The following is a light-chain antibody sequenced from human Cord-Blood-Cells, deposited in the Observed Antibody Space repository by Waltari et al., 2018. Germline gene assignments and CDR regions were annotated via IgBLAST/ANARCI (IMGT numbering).Light chain of an antibody. V-gene: IGLV2-23*01. CDR3: CSYAGSSTYV. J-gene: IGLJ1*01. CDR2: EGS. CDR1: SSKFGRYNL. Sequence: QSPLTQPASVSGSPGQSLTTSCTGTSSKFGRYNLVSVSQQHPGKAPKLMIYEGSKRPSGVSNRFSGSKSGNTASLTISGLQAEDEADYYCCSYAGSSTYVFGTGTKVTVL.